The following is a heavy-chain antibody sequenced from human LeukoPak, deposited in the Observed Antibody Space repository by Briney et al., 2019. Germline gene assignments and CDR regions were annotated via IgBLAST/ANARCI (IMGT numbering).Heavy chain of an antibody. D-gene: IGHD6-13*01. CDR2: IYWDDDK. Sequence: ESGPTLVNPTQTLTLTCTFSGFSLSTRGVGVGWIRQPPGKALEWLALIYWDDDKRYSPSLKSRLTVTKDTSKNQVVLTMTNMDPVDTATYYCAHSLTSSWYVTADADWFDPWGQGTLVTVSS. CDR3: AHSLTSSWYVTADADWFDP. CDR1: GFSLSTRGVG. J-gene: IGHJ5*02. V-gene: IGHV2-5*02.